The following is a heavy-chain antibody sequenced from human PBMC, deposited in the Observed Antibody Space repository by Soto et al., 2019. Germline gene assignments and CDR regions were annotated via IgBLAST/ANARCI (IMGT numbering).Heavy chain of an antibody. J-gene: IGHJ4*02. CDR1: GYTFTNYD. V-gene: IGHV1-8*01. D-gene: IGHD4-17*01. CDR3: ARVLSAVTETYYFDY. Sequence: GASVKVSCKTSGYTFTNYDINWVRQANGQGLEWMGWMNPITGNTGYAQKFQGRVTMTRDTSISTAYMDLSSLRSDDTAVYYCARVLSAVTETYYFDYWGQGTLVTVSS. CDR2: MNPITGNT.